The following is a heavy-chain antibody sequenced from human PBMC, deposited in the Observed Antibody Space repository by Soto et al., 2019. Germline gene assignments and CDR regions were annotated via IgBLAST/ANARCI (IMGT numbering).Heavy chain of an antibody. D-gene: IGHD2-2*01. CDR3: ARSYCSSTSCYFYYYYYMDV. CDR2: IYYSGST. CDR1: GGSISSSSYY. V-gene: IGHV4-39*01. Sequence: SETLSLTCTVSGGSISSSSYYWGWIRQPPGKGLEWIGSIYYSGSTYYNPSLKSRVTISVDTSKNQFSLKLSSVTAADTAVYYCARSYCSSTSCYFYYYYYMDVWGKGTTVTVSS. J-gene: IGHJ6*03.